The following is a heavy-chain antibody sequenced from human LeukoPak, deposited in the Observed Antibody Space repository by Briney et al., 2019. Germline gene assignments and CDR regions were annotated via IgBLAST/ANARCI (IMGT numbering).Heavy chain of an antibody. CDR2: FDPEDGET. D-gene: IGHD2-2*01. V-gene: IGHV1-24*01. Sequence: ASVKVSCTVSGYTLTELSMHWVRQAPGKGLEWMGGFDPEDGETIYAQKFQGRVTMTEDTSTDTAYMELSSLRSEDTAVYYCATVKYQLLFYYFDYWGQGTLVTVSS. CDR1: GYTLTELS. J-gene: IGHJ4*02. CDR3: ATVKYQLLFYYFDY.